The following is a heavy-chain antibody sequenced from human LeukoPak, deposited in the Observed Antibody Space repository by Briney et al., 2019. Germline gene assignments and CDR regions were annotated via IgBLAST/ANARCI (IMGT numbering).Heavy chain of an antibody. D-gene: IGHD6-19*01. CDR3: VIASSSSFDY. V-gene: IGHV6-1*01. J-gene: IGHJ4*02. CDR2: TYYRSKWTY. CDR1: GDSVSNYVVA. Sequence: SQTLSLTCAISGDSVSNYVVAWNWIRQSPSRGLEWLGRTYYRSKWTYDYAVSVKSRVIVNPDTSKNQFYLQLSSVVPEDSAVYYCVIASSSSFDYWGQGTLVSVSS.